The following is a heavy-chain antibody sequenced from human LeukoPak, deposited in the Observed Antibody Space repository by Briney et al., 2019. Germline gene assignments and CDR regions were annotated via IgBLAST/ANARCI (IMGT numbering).Heavy chain of an antibody. D-gene: IGHD2-15*01. CDR3: ARVSEGYCSGVSCDYFDY. Sequence: SETLSLTCTVSGGSISSYYWSWIRQPPGKGLEWIGRIYTSGSTNYNPSLKSRVTISVDTSKNQFSLKLSSVTAADTAVYYCARVSEGYCSGVSCDYFDYWGQGTLVTVSS. CDR1: GGSISSYY. V-gene: IGHV4-4*08. J-gene: IGHJ4*02. CDR2: IYTSGST.